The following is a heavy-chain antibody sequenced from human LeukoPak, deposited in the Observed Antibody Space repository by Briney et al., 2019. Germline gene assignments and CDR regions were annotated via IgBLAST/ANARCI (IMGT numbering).Heavy chain of an antibody. J-gene: IGHJ4*02. D-gene: IGHD3-16*02. CDR2: ISYDGSNK. CDR3: ARDPALRPKLAAFTFGGVIVIRTVIDY. CDR1: GITVSTNY. Sequence: GGSLRLSCAASGITVSTNYMSWVRQAPGKGLEWVAVISYDGSNKYYADSVKGRFTISRDNSKNTLYLQMNSLRAEDTAVYYCARDPALRPKLAAFTFGGVIVIRTVIDYWGQGTLVTVSS. V-gene: IGHV3-30*03.